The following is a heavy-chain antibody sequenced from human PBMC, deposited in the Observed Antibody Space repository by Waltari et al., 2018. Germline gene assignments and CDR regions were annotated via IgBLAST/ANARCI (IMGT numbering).Heavy chain of an antibody. CDR3: ARRAWGGGVTRVRGRYFDL. V-gene: IGHV4-61*09. CDR1: GGSISSGSYY. Sequence: QVQLQESGPGLVKPSQTLSLTCTVSGGSISSGSYYWSWIRQHAGKGLEWIGYIYTSRSTNYTPSLNSRFTISLDTSKNPFSLKLSSVTAADTAVYYCARRAWGGGVTRVRGRYFDLWGRGTLVTVSS. J-gene: IGHJ2*01. D-gene: IGHD3-10*01. CDR2: IYTSRST.